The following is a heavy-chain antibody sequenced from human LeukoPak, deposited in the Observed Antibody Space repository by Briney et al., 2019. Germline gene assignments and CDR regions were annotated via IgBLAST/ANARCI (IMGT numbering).Heavy chain of an antibody. V-gene: IGHV4-34*01. CDR2: INHSGST. D-gene: IGHD5-24*01. J-gene: IGHJ4*02. Sequence: SETLSLTCAVYGGSFSGYYWSWIRQPPGKGLEWIGEINHSGSTNYNPSLKSRATISVDTSKNQFSLKLSSVTAADKAVYYCARHRGDGYNRPLGDWGQGTLVTVSS. CDR3: ARHRGDGYNRPLGD. CDR1: GGSFSGYY.